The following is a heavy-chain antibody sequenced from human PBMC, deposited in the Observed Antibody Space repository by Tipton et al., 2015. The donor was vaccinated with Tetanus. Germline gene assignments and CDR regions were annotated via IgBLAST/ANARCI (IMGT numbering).Heavy chain of an antibody. Sequence: TLSLTCSISGGFISGYYWTWIRQPPRKGLECIGYIYYTGNANYDPSLQSRVTISLETSKNQFSLRLSSVTAADTAVYYCARDGPYSSDTGNDSPFYGMDVWGQGTPVTVSS. J-gene: IGHJ6*02. D-gene: IGHD3-22*01. CDR2: IYYTGNA. V-gene: IGHV4-59*01. CDR1: GGFISGYY. CDR3: ARDGPYSSDTGNDSPFYGMDV.